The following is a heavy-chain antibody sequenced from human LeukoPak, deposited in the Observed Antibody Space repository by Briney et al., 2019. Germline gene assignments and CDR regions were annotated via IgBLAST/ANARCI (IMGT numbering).Heavy chain of an antibody. CDR3: ARIQLWQDY. J-gene: IGHJ4*02. CDR2: IYYSGST. Sequence: PSETLSLTCTVSGGSIRSSSYYWGWIRQPPGKGLEWIGSIYYSGSTYYNPSLKSRVTISVDTSKNQFSLKLSSVTAADTAVYYCARIQLWQDYWGQGTLVTVSS. V-gene: IGHV4-39*01. D-gene: IGHD5-18*01. CDR1: GGSIRSSSYY.